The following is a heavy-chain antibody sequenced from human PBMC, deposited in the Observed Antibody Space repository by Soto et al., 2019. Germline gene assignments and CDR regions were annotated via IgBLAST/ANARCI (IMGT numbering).Heavy chain of an antibody. V-gene: IGHV4-59*08. Sequence: SETLSLTCSVSGDSIDRYYWSWIRQPPGKGLEWIAYIYYSGSTNYNPSLKSRVTISLDTSKNHFSLKLSSVTAADTAVYYCARHVVPAANYFDYWGQGTLVTVSS. CDR1: GDSIDRYY. CDR3: ARHVVPAANYFDY. D-gene: IGHD2-2*01. J-gene: IGHJ4*02. CDR2: IYYSGST.